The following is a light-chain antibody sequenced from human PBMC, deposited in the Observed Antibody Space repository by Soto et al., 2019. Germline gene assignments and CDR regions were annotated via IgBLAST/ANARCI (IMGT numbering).Light chain of an antibody. CDR3: QQRSDRRT. V-gene: IGKV3-11*01. Sequence: EIVLTQSPGTLSLSPGERATLSCRASQSVSTYLAWYQQKLGQAPRLVIYGASNRATGIPARFSGSGSGTDFTLTISSLEPEDLAVYYCQQRSDRRTFGQGTKVEIK. J-gene: IGKJ1*01. CDR1: QSVSTY. CDR2: GAS.